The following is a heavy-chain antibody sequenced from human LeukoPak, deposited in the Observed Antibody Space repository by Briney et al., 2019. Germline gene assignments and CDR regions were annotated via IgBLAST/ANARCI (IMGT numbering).Heavy chain of an antibody. CDR2: IWYDGSLK. CDR3: ARDSNSGSNYEGVFDY. V-gene: IGHV3-33*01. J-gene: IGHJ4*02. CDR1: X. Sequence: XMHWVRXAPGKGLEWVAVIWYDGSLKYYADSVKGRFTISRDNSKNTLYLQMNSLRAEDTALYYCARDSNSGSNYEGVFDYWGQGTLVTVSS. D-gene: IGHD1-26*01.